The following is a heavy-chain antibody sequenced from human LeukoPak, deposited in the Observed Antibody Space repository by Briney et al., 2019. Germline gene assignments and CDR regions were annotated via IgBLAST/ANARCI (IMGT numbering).Heavy chain of an antibody. CDR1: GYTFTRYG. CDR2: IGANNGDT. Sequence: ASVKVSCKASGYTFTRYGISWVRQAPGQGLEWMGWIGANNGDTNSAQKFQDRVTMTTDTSTSTAYMELRSLRSDDTAVYYCARDFFHGHCAGLSCFLLDYWGQGSLVTVSS. D-gene: IGHD2-15*01. J-gene: IGHJ4*02. CDR3: ARDFFHGHCAGLSCFLLDY. V-gene: IGHV1-18*01.